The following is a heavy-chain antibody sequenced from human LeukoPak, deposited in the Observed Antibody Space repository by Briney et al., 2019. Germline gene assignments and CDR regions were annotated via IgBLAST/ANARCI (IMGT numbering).Heavy chain of an antibody. D-gene: IGHD6-19*01. J-gene: IGHJ4*02. V-gene: IGHV3-74*01. CDR3: ARAHLSVAGRTPDY. CDR2: INNDGSST. Sequence: GGSLRLSCAASGFTFSRHWMHWVRHAPGKGRVWVSWINNDGSSTTYANSVRGRFTISRDNAKNTLYLQMNSLRDEDTAVYYCARAHLSVAGRTPDYWGQGTLVTVSS. CDR1: GFTFSRHW.